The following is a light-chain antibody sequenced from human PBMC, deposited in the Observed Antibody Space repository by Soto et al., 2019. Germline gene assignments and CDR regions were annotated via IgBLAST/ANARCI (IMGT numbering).Light chain of an antibody. CDR2: AAS. J-gene: IGKJ4*01. CDR3: QQYGGSPTLA. V-gene: IGKV3-20*01. CDR1: QSITSKF. Sequence: EIVLTQSPGTLSLSPGERATLSCRASQSITSKFVAWYQQRPGQPPRLLIYAASTRATGIPDRFNGSGSETDFTLTFSRLEPEDFAVYYCQQYGGSPTLAFGGGTKVEI.